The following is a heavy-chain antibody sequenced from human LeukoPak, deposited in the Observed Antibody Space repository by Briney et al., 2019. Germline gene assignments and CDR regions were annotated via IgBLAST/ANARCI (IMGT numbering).Heavy chain of an antibody. CDR2: ISSSSSFI. CDR1: GFTFSTSA. J-gene: IGHJ4*02. V-gene: IGHV3-21*01. D-gene: IGHD3-22*01. CDR3: AHSSGYAYGLHY. Sequence: PGGSLRLSCAASGFTFSTSAMSWVRQAPGKGLEWVSSISSSSSFIYYADSVKGRFTISRDNAKNSLYLQMNSLRAEDTAVYYCAHSSGYAYGLHYWGRGTLVTVSS.